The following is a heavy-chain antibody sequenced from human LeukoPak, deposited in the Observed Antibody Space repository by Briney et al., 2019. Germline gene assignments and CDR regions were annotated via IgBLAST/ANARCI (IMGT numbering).Heavy chain of an antibody. Sequence: GASVKVSCKASGYTFTSYGISWVRQAPGQGLEWMGWISAYNGNTNYAQKLQGRVTMTTDTSTSTAYMELRSLRSDDTAVYYCARGGSYYDSSGLVDYWGQGTLVTVPS. CDR1: GYTFTSYG. D-gene: IGHD3-22*01. CDR2: ISAYNGNT. CDR3: ARGGSYYDSSGLVDY. V-gene: IGHV1-18*01. J-gene: IGHJ4*02.